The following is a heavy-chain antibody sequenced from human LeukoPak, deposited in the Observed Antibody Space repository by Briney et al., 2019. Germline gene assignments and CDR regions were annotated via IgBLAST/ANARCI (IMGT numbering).Heavy chain of an antibody. Sequence: SETLSLTCTVSGGSISSSSYYWGWIRQPPGKGLEWIGSIYYSGSTYYNPSLKSRVTISVDTSKNQFSLKLSSVTAADTAVYYCAIVVVNTGSAPFDYWGQGTLVTVSS. CDR2: IYYSGST. CDR1: GGSISSSSYY. CDR3: AIVVVNTGSAPFDY. J-gene: IGHJ4*02. D-gene: IGHD3-22*01. V-gene: IGHV4-39*07.